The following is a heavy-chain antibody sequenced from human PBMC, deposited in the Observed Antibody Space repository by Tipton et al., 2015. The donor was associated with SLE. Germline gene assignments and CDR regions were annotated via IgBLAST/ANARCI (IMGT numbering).Heavy chain of an antibody. CDR2: IYTSGNT. Sequence: PGLVKPSETLSLTCTISNGSMSSYFWGWSRQPPGKGLEGIGYIYTSGNTYYNPSLKRRVTISLDTSKNQFSLKLTSVTAADTAVYYCARGGASLKWLDPWGQGILVTVSS. J-gene: IGHJ5*02. CDR1: NGSMSSYF. D-gene: IGHD2-2*01. CDR3: ARGGASLKWLDP. V-gene: IGHV4-4*08.